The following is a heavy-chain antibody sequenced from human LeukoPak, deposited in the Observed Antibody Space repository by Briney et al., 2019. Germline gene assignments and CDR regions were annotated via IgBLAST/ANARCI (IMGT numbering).Heavy chain of an antibody. CDR3: AKAWGKSGYSYVYLDY. D-gene: IGHD5-18*01. CDR2: ISGSGGST. V-gene: IGHV3-23*01. CDR1: GFTFSSYA. Sequence: QAGGSLRLSCAASGFTFSSYAMSWVRQAPGKGLEWVSAISGSGGSTYYADSVKGRFTISRDNSKNTLYLQMNSLRAEDTAVYYWAKAWGKSGYSYVYLDYWGRETWSPSPQ. J-gene: IGHJ4*02.